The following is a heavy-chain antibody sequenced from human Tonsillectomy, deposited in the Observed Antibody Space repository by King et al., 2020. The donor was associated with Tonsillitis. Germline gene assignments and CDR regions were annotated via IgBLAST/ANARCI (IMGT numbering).Heavy chain of an antibody. CDR1: GFSFNSYA. CDR3: ARGHRGELTGDPYWYFDL. CDR2: ISYDGSNT. Sequence: VQLVESGGGVVQPGGSLRLSCAASGFSFNSYAMHWVRQAPGKGLEGVVVISYDGSNTYHADAVKGRFTISRDNSKETLYLQMSSLRVEDTALYYCARGHRGELTGDPYWYFDLWGRGTLVTVSS. D-gene: IGHD3-10*01. V-gene: IGHV3-30-3*01. J-gene: IGHJ2*01.